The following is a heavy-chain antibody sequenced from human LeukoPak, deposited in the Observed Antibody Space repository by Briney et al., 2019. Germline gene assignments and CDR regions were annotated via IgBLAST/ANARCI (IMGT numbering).Heavy chain of an antibody. D-gene: IGHD2-21*01. Sequence: ASVKVSCKASGYTFTGYYMHWVRQAPGQGLEWMGWINPDSGGTNYAQKFQGRVTMTRDTSISTAYMELSRLRSDDTAVYYCARDVVVIAIDAFDIWGQGTMVTVSS. CDR1: GYTFTGYY. CDR3: ARDVVVIAIDAFDI. V-gene: IGHV1-2*02. CDR2: INPDSGGT. J-gene: IGHJ3*02.